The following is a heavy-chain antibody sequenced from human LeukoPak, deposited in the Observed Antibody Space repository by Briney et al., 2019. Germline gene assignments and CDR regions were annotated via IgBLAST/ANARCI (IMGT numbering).Heavy chain of an antibody. CDR2: ISYDGSNK. D-gene: IGHD3-9*01. CDR1: GSTFSSYA. V-gene: IGHV3-30*04. J-gene: IGHJ4*02. Sequence: GGSLTLSCAASGSTFSSYATQWVRQAPGKGLEWVAGISYDGSNKYYTDSVKGRFTISRDNSKNTLYLQMNSLRAEDTAVYYSARARSLKHCDWLTSGYWGQGTLVTVS. CDR3: ARARSLKHCDWLTSGY.